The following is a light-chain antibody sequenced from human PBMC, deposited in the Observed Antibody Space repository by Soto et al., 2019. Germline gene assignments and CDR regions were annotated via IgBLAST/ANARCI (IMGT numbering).Light chain of an antibody. CDR1: TSRSGSNY. V-gene: IGLV1-47*01. Sequence: QSVLPQPPSASGTPGQRGTISCSTSTSRSGSNYVYWYQQLPGTAHKLLIYRNDQRAAGVADRFSGSKSGTSASLAISGLRSEYEADYFCAKWDDRLRVYVFGTGTKLTVL. CDR3: AKWDDRLRVYV. CDR2: RND. J-gene: IGLJ1*01.